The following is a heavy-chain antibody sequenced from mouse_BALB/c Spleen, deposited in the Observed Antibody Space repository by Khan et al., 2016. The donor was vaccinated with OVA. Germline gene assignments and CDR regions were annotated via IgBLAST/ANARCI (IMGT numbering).Heavy chain of an antibody. V-gene: IGHV1-69*02. CDR1: GYPLTSYW. CDR2: IDPSDSYT. J-gene: IGHJ3*01. CDR3: VRSFHYCISTWFAY. Sequence: VELQQPGAELVKPGASVKLSCKASGYPLTSYWLHWVKQRPGQGLEWIGEIDPSDSYTNYNQKFKGKATVTVDKSSSTTYMQLSSLTSEDSAVYYCVRSFHYCISTWFAYWGQGTLVTVSA. D-gene: IGHD1-1*01.